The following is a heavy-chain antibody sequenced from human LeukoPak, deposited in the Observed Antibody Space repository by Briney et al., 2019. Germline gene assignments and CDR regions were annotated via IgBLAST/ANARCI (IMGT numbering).Heavy chain of an antibody. Sequence: ASVKVSCKASGYTFTSYGISWVRQAPGQGLEWMGWTSAYNGNTNYAQKLQGRVTMTTDTSTSTAYMELRSLRSDDTAVYYCARTTVDYYDSSGYYSYWGQGTLVTVSS. J-gene: IGHJ4*02. D-gene: IGHD3-22*01. V-gene: IGHV1-18*01. CDR2: TSAYNGNT. CDR1: GYTFTSYG. CDR3: ARTTVDYYDSSGYYSY.